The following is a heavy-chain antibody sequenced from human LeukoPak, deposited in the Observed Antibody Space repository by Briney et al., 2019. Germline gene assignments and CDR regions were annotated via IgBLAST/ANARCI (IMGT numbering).Heavy chain of an antibody. Sequence: SETLSLTCTVSGDSITNYYWNWIPQSPGKGLEWIGHIHVSGDTMYNPSLRSRVTISLDSAKNQFSLRLISVTAADTALYYCARRVQMSAASATSNTWLDPWSQGTLVSVSS. V-gene: IGHV4-59*01. CDR1: GDSITNYY. J-gene: IGHJ5*02. CDR3: ARRVQMSAASATSNTWLDP. D-gene: IGHD3-10*01. CDR2: IHVSGDT.